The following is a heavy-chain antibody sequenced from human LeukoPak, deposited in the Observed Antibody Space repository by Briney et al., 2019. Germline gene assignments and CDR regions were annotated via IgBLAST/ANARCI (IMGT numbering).Heavy chain of an antibody. D-gene: IGHD5-12*01. Sequence: PGGSLRLSCAASGFTFDDYGMSWVRHAPGKGLEWASGINWNGGSTGYADSVKGRFTISRDNAKNSLYLQMNSLRAEDTALYYCARDLGPITLSGFNYWGQGTLVTVSS. CDR3: ARDLGPITLSGFNY. V-gene: IGHV3-20*04. CDR1: GFTFDDYG. J-gene: IGHJ4*02. CDR2: INWNGGST.